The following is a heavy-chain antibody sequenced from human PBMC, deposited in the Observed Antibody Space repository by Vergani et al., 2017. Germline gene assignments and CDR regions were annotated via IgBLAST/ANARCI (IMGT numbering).Heavy chain of an antibody. CDR2: ISAYNGNT. D-gene: IGHD3-22*01. CDR3: ARHEGLYYYDSSGYSYFDY. CDR1: GYTFTSYG. Sequence: QVQLVQSGAEVKKPGASVKVSCKASGYTFTSYGISWVRQAPGQGLEWMGWISAYNGNTNYAQKLQGRVTMTTDTSTSTAYMELRSLRSDDTAVYYCARHEGLYYYDSSGYSYFDYWGQGTLVTVSS. V-gene: IGHV1-18*01. J-gene: IGHJ4*02.